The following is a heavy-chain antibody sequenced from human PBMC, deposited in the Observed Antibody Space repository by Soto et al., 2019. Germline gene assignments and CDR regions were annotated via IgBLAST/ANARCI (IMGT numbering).Heavy chain of an antibody. CDR3: ATAVEGAVAQIYYYGMDG. J-gene: IGHJ6*02. V-gene: IGHV1-69*13. Sequence: SVKVSCRSSGGTFSSYAISWVRQAPGHGLEWMGGIIPIFGTANYAQKFQGRVTITADESTSTAYMELSSLRSEDTAVYYCATAVEGAVAQIYYYGMDGWGPGTTVTVSS. D-gene: IGHD6-19*01. CDR2: IIPIFGTA. CDR1: GGTFSSYA.